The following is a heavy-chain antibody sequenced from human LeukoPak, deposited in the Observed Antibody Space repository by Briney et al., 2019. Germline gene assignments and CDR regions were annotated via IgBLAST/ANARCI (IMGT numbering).Heavy chain of an antibody. Sequence: GESLKISCKGSGYKFSSYWIGWVRQMPGKGLEWMGIIYPGDSDTRYSPSFQGQVTISADKSISTAYLQWGSLKASDTAIYYCARRDSSSWYFDYWGQGALVTASS. D-gene: IGHD6-13*01. CDR3: ARRDSSSWYFDY. J-gene: IGHJ4*02. CDR2: IYPGDSDT. CDR1: GYKFSSYW. V-gene: IGHV5-51*01.